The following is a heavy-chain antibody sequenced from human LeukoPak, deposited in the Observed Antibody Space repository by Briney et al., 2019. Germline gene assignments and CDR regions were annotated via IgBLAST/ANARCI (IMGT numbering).Heavy chain of an antibody. J-gene: IGHJ4*02. V-gene: IGHV4-34*01. CDR3: ARVRGDLSIDF. CDR2: INHSGST. CDR1: IESFRGYY. D-gene: IGHD2-21*02. Sequence: PSETLSLTCAVYIESFRGYYWTWIRQPPGKGLEWIGEINHSGSTNYNPSLKRRVTISADTSKNQFSLTLSSVTAADTAMYYCARVRGDLSIDFWGQGNLVTVSS.